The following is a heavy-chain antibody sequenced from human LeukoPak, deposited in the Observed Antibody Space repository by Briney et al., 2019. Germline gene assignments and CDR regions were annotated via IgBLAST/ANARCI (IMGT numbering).Heavy chain of an antibody. J-gene: IGHJ4*02. D-gene: IGHD3-22*01. CDR2: ISSSSSYI. CDR3: AKDLPDYYDSSGYRGGPFDY. V-gene: IGHV3-21*04. CDR1: GFTFSSYS. Sequence: GGSLRLSGAASGFTFSSYSMNWVRQAPGKGLEWVSSISSSSSYIYYADSVKGRFTISRDNAKNSLYLQMNSLRAEDTAVYYCAKDLPDYYDSSGYRGGPFDYWGQGTLVTVSS.